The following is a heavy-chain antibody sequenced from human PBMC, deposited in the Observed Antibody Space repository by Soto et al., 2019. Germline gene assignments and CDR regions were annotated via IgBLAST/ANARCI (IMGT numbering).Heavy chain of an antibody. CDR1: GFTFSSHA. Sequence: GGSLRLSCAASGFTFSSHAISWVRQAPGKGLEWVSAISGGGSTYYADPVKGRFTISRDISNSTLYLQMNNLRAEDTAVYYCATKYCISSTCFDYRGQGALVTVSS. CDR2: ISGGGST. CDR3: ATKYCISSTCFDY. D-gene: IGHD3-3*02. V-gene: IGHV3-23*01. J-gene: IGHJ4*02.